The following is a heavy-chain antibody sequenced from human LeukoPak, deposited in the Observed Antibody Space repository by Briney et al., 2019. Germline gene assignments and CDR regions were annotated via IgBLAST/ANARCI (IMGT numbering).Heavy chain of an antibody. V-gene: IGHV5-51*01. CDR3: ARPTYSGSYSGGFDY. CDR1: GYSFTTNW. Sequence: GESLKISCKGSGYSFTTNWITWLRQMPGKGLEWMGIIYPGDSDTTYSPSFQGQVTISADKSISTAYLQWSSLKASDTAMYYCARPTYSGSYSGGFDYWGQGTLVTVSS. CDR2: IYPGDSDT. J-gene: IGHJ4*02. D-gene: IGHD1-26*01.